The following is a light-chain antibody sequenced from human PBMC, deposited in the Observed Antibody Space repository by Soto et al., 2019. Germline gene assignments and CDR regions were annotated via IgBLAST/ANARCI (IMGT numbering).Light chain of an antibody. J-gene: IGKJ5*01. V-gene: IGKV3-11*01. Sequence: EIVLTQSPATLSLSPGERATLSCRASQSVSSYLAWYQQKPGQAPRLLTYDASNRATRIPARFSGSGSGTDFTLTISSLEPEDFAVYDCQQRSNWPLTCGQPTRLENK. CDR2: DAS. CDR3: QQRSNWPLT. CDR1: QSVSSY.